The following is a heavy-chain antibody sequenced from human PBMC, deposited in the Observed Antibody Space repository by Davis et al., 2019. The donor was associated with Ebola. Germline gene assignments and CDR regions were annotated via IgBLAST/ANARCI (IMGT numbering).Heavy chain of an antibody. J-gene: IGHJ4*02. CDR3: ARTGGYSSGWIDY. Sequence: GESLKISCAASGFTFSSYAMTWVRQAPGKGLEWVSAISGSGGSTYYADSVKGRFTISRDNSKKTLYLQMNSLRAEDTAVYYCARTGGYSSGWIDYWGQGTLVTVSS. CDR1: GFTFSSYA. CDR2: ISGSGGST. D-gene: IGHD6-19*01. V-gene: IGHV3-23*01.